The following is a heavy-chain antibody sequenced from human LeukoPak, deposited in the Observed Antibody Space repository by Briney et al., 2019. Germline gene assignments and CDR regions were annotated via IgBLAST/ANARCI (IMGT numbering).Heavy chain of an antibody. J-gene: IGHJ4*02. Sequence: GGSLRLSCAASGFIFSNYAMHWVRQAPGKGLEWVAVISYDGSNKYYADSVKGRFTISRDDSKNTLNLQMNSLRAEDSAVYYCARSPAPTRSSWLYLDYWGQGTQVTVSS. V-gene: IGHV3-30-3*01. CDR2: ISYDGSNK. D-gene: IGHD6-13*01. CDR1: GFIFSNYA. CDR3: ARSPAPTRSSWLYLDY.